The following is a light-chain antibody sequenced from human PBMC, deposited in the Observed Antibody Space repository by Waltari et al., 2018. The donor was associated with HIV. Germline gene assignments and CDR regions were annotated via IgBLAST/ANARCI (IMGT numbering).Light chain of an antibody. CDR2: EGS. J-gene: IGLJ1*01. CDR1: SRDVGSFNL. V-gene: IGLV2-23*01. CDR3: CSYTGSSTRRPYV. Sequence: QSALTPPPSASGAPGQSITIPCPGTSRDVGSFNLFSLSQQPPGKAPKVMIYEGSKRPSGVSNRFSGSKSGNTASLTISGLQAEDEADYYCCSYTGSSTRRPYVFGTGTKVTVL.